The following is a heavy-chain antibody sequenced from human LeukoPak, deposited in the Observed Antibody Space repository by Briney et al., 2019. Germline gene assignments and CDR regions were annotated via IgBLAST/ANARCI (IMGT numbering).Heavy chain of an antibody. CDR1: GYTFTSYG. CDR2: ISAYNGNT. Sequence: GASMRVSCKASGYTFTSYGISWVRQAPGQGLEWMGWISAYNGNTNYAQKLQGRVTMTTDTSTSTAYMELRSPRSDDTAVYYCARDSRAYYFDYWGQGTLVTVSS. J-gene: IGHJ4*02. V-gene: IGHV1-18*04. CDR3: ARDSRAYYFDY.